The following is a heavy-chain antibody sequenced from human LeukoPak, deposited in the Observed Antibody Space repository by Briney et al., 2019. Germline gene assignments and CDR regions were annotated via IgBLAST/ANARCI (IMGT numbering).Heavy chain of an antibody. CDR2: IGGSGGRT. D-gene: IGHD2-15*01. CDR3: AGYFCSGGSCYRYFDY. CDR1: GITLSNYG. V-gene: IGHV3-23*01. Sequence: GGSLRLSCAVSGITLSNYGMSWVRQAPGKGLEWVAGIGGSGGRTNYADSVKGRFTISRDSPKNTLYLQMNSLRPEDTAVYYCAGYFCSGGSCYRYFDYWGQGTLVTVSP. J-gene: IGHJ4*02.